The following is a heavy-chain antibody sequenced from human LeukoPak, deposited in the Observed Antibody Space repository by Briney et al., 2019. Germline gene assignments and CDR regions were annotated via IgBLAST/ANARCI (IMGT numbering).Heavy chain of an antibody. CDR3: ARQPCSGGSCRFDY. V-gene: IGHV4-39*01. CDR2: IYYSGST. Sequence: SETLSLTCTVSGGSISSSSYYWGWIRQPPGKGLEWIGSIYYSGSTYYNPSLKSRVTISVDTSKNQFSLKLSSVTAADTAGYYCARQPCSGGSCRFDYWGQGTLVTVSS. D-gene: IGHD2-15*01. J-gene: IGHJ4*02. CDR1: GGSISSSSYY.